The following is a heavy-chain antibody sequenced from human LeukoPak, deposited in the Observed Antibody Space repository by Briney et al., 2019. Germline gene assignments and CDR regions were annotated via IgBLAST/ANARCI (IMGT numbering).Heavy chain of an antibody. CDR2: ISGSGGST. Sequence: PGGSLRLSCAASRFTFSSYAISWVRQAPGKGLEWVSAISGSGGSTYSADSVKGRFTISRDNSKNTLYLQMNSLRAEDTAVYYCAKRGPSGSYPTINPEFDYWGQGTLVTVSS. CDR1: RFTFSSYA. CDR3: AKRGPSGSYPTINPEFDY. V-gene: IGHV3-23*01. J-gene: IGHJ4*02. D-gene: IGHD1-26*01.